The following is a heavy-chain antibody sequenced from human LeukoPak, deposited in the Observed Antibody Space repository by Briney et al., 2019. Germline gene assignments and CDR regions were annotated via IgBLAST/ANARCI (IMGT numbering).Heavy chain of an antibody. Sequence: KPSETLSLTCAVYGGSFSGYYWSWIRQPPGKGLEWIGEINHSGSTNYNPSLKSRVTISVDTSKNQFSLKLSSVTAADTAVYYCARARQWLVRGWFDPWGQGTLVIVSS. CDR1: GGSFSGYY. D-gene: IGHD6-19*01. CDR3: ARARQWLVRGWFDP. V-gene: IGHV4-34*01. CDR2: INHSGST. J-gene: IGHJ5*02.